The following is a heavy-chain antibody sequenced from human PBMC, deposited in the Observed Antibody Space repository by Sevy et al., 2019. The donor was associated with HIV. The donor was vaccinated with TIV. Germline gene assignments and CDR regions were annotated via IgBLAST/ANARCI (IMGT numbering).Heavy chain of an antibody. CDR3: AKVGPLYDFWSGYYRKDYYYYGMDV. V-gene: IGHV3-23*01. CDR1: GFTFSSYA. Sequence: GGSLRLSCAASGFTFSSYAMSWVRQAPGKGLEWVSAISGSGGSTYYADSVKGRFTISSDNSKNTLYLQMNSLRAEDTAVYYCAKVGPLYDFWSGYYRKDYYYYGMDVWGQGTTVTVSS. CDR2: ISGSGGST. D-gene: IGHD3-3*01. J-gene: IGHJ6*02.